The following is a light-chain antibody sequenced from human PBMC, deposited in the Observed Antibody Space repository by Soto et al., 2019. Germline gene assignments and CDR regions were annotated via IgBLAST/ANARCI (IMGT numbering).Light chain of an antibody. Sequence: QSALTQPPSVSGSPGQSVTISCTGTSSDVGSYNRVSWYQQPPGTAPKLMIYEVSNRPSGVPDRFSGSKSGNTASLTISRLQAEDEADYYCSSYTSSITYVSGTRTKVTVL. J-gene: IGLJ1*01. V-gene: IGLV2-18*02. CDR1: SSDVGSYNR. CDR2: EVS. CDR3: SSYTSSITYV.